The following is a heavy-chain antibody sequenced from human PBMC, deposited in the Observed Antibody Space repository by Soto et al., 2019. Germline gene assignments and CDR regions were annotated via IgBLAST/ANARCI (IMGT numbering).Heavy chain of an antibody. CDR1: GRSISSYY. CDR3: AREGNYMDV. V-gene: IGHV4-59*01. CDR2: IYYSGST. J-gene: IGHJ6*03. Sequence: SETLSLTCTVSGRSISSYYWSWIRQPPGKGLEWIGYIYYSGSTNYNPSLKSRVTISVDTSKNQFSLKLSSVTAADTAVYYCAREGNYMDVWGKGTTVTVSS.